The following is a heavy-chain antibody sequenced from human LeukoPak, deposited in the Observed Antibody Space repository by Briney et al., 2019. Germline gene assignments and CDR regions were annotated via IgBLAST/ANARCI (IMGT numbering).Heavy chain of an antibody. Sequence: GGSLRLSCAASGLTFSSYWMSWVRQAPGKGLEWVANIKQDGSEKYYVDSVKGRFTISRDNVKNSLYLQMNSLRAEDTAVYYCARARSPGYFDYWGQGTLVTVSS. J-gene: IGHJ4*02. V-gene: IGHV3-7*01. CDR3: ARARSPGYFDY. CDR1: GLTFSSYW. CDR2: IKQDGSEK. D-gene: IGHD3-10*01.